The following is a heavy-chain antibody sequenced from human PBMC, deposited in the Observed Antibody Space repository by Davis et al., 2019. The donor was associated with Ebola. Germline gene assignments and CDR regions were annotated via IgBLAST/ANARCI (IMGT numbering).Heavy chain of an antibody. CDR3: ARAVPATQNLDY. D-gene: IGHD2-15*01. CDR1: GYTFTAYF. V-gene: IGHV1-2*02. CDR2: INPNTGGT. Sequence: AASVKVSCKASGYTFTAYFMNWVRRAPGQGLEWMGWINPNTGGTNSAQKFQGRVTMTRATSMTTAYLELNSLRSDDTAVYYCARAVPATQNLDYWGQGTLVTVSS. J-gene: IGHJ4*02.